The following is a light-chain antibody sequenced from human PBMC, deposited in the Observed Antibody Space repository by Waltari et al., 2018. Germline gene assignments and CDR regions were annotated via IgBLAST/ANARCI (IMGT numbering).Light chain of an antibody. CDR3: SSYAGSNLV. Sequence: QSALTQPPSASGPPGQSVPISCTGTSGDVGGYIYVSWYQQHPGNAPKLLSYEVSKRRAGVPARVSRSKSGNTASLTVSGLQAEDEAEYYCSSYAGSNLVFGGGTKLTVL. J-gene: IGLJ2*01. V-gene: IGLV2-8*01. CDR1: SGDVGGYIY. CDR2: EVS.